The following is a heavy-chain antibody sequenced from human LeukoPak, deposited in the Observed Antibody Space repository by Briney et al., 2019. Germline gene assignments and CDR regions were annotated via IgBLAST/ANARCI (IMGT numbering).Heavy chain of an antibody. CDR2: INAGNGNT. Sequence: GASETVSCTASGYTFANYAIHWVRQAPGQRLEWMGWINAGNGNTKYSQKFQGRVTFTRDTSASTAYMELSSLRSEDTAVYYCARAAITHQASFDYWGQGTLVTVSS. CDR3: ARAAITHQASFDY. V-gene: IGHV1-3*01. J-gene: IGHJ4*02. D-gene: IGHD2-21*01. CDR1: GYTFANYA.